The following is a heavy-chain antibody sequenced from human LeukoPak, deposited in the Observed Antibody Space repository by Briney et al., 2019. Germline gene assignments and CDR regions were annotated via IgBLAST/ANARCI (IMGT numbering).Heavy chain of an antibody. V-gene: IGHV3-48*04. CDR1: GFTFSSYS. Sequence: GGSLRLSCAASGFTFSSYSMNWVRQAPGKGLEWVSYISSSSSTIYYADSVKGRFTISRDNAKNSLYLQMNSLRAEDTAVYYCARDLHAPTLVVNLYYYYGMDVWGQGTTVTVSS. CDR2: ISSSSSTI. CDR3: ARDLHAPTLVVNLYYYYGMDV. J-gene: IGHJ6*02. D-gene: IGHD3-22*01.